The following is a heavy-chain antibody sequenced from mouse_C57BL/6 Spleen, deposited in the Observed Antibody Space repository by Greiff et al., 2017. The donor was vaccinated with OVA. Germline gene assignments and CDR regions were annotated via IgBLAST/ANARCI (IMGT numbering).Heavy chain of an antibody. CDR1: GFTFSSYT. D-gene: IGHD3-2*02. J-gene: IGHJ2*01. CDR2: ISGGGGNT. Sequence: EVKLVESGGGLVKPGGSLKLSCAASGFTFSSYTMSWVRQTPEKRLEWVATISGGGGNTYYPDSVKGRFTISSANAKNTLYLQMSSLRSEDTALYYCARGTAQAPYYFDYWGQGTTLTVSS. V-gene: IGHV5-9*01. CDR3: ARGTAQAPYYFDY.